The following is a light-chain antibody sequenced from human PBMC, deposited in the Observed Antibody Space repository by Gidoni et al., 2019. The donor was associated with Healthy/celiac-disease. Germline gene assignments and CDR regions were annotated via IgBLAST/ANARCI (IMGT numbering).Light chain of an antibody. CDR3: MQRIEFPLIT. J-gene: IGKJ5*01. V-gene: IGKV2-40*01. Sequence: EMVMTQTPLSLPVSPGEPASISCRSSQSLLDSDDGNTYLDWYLQKPGQSPQLLIYTLSYRASVVPDMFSGSGSGPDFTLKISRLEAEDVGVYYFMQRIEFPLITFXQXTRLXIK. CDR2: TLS. CDR1: QSLLDSDDGNTY.